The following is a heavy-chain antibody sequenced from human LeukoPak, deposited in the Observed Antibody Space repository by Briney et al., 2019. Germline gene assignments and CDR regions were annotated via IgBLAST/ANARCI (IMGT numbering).Heavy chain of an antibody. D-gene: IGHD6-13*01. J-gene: IGHJ4*02. Sequence: SETLSLTCTVSGGSISSYYWSWIRQPPGKGLEWIGRIYSSGSTNYNPSLKSRVTVSLGTSKNQSSLKLSSVTAADTAVYYCARDSGAQLAHWGQGTLVTVSS. CDR2: IYSSGST. CDR3: ARDSGAQLAH. V-gene: IGHV4-4*07. CDR1: GGSISSYY.